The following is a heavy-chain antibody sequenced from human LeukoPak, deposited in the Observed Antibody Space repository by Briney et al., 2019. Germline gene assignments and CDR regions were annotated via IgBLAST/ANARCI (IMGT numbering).Heavy chain of an antibody. J-gene: IGHJ4*02. Sequence: GGSLRLSCAASGFTFSSYAMSWVRQAPGKGLEWVSAISGSGGSTYYADSVRGRFTISRDNSKNTLYLQMNSLRAEDTAVYYCAKASSGWPLIDYWGQGTLVTVSS. D-gene: IGHD6-19*01. CDR2: ISGSGGST. V-gene: IGHV3-23*01. CDR1: GFTFSSYA. CDR3: AKASSGWPLIDY.